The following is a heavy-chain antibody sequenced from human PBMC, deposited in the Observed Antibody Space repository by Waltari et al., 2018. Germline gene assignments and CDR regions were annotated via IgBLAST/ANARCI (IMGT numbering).Heavy chain of an antibody. CDR2: IYYSGST. CDR1: GGSISSYY. V-gene: IGHV4-59*01. CDR3: AIFDSGSDAFDI. D-gene: IGHD3-22*01. Sequence: QVQLQESGPGLVKPSETLSLTCTVAGGSISSYYWSWIRQPPGKGLEWIGYIYYSGSTNYNPSLKSRVTISVDTSKNQFSLKLSSVTAADTAVYYCAIFDSGSDAFDIWGQGTMVTVSS. J-gene: IGHJ3*02.